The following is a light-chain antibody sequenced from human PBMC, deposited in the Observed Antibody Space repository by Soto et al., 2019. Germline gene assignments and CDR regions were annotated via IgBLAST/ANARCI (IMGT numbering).Light chain of an antibody. V-gene: IGKV3-11*01. CDR2: GAS. Sequence: IVLTQSPGTVSLSPGEAVTLSCRASETVGRAYFAWYQQRPGQTPRLLLYGASNRAADIPDRFSGSGSGTDFTLTISSLEPEDFATYYCQQRSYWPPFTFGGGTKVDIK. CDR3: QQRSYWPPFT. J-gene: IGKJ4*01. CDR1: ETVGRAY.